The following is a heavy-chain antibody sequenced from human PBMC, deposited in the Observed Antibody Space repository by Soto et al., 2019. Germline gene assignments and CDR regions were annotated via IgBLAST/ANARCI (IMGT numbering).Heavy chain of an antibody. CDR1: GFVFSCYA. CDR3: ARGSGGYSYYGVDV. V-gene: IGHV3-30-3*01. J-gene: IGHJ6*04. D-gene: IGHD3-16*01. CDR2: ISYDGSNK. Sequence: LRLSCAASGFVFSCYAMHWVRQAPGKGLEWVALISYDGSNKYYADSVKGRFTISRDSSKNTMYLEMNSLRAEDTAVFYCARGSGGYSYYGVDVWGKGTTVTVSS.